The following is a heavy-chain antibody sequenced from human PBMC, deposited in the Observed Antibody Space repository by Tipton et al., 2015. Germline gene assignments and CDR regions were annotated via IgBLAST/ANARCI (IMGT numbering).Heavy chain of an antibody. CDR2: IFHSGGP. J-gene: IGHJ4*02. V-gene: IGHV4/OR15-8*01. CDR1: GASVMNSNW. D-gene: IGHD4-23*01. CDR3: ARARGRHGGLFDS. Sequence: TLSLTCIVSGASVMNSNWWSWVRQPPGKGLEWIGEIFHSGGPNYNPALKSRVTMSVDKSKNHFSLKLSSVTAADTAVYYCARARGRHGGLFDSWGQGILVTVSS.